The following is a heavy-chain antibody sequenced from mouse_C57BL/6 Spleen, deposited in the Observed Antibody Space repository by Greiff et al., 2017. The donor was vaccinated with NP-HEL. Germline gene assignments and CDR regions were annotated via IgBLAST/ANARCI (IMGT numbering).Heavy chain of an antibody. Sequence: QVQLQQPGAELVRPGSSVKLSCKASGYTFTSYWMHWVKQRPIQGLEWIGNIDPSDSETHYNQKFKDKATLTVDKSSSTAYMQLSSLTSEDSAVYYCAREDGYWYFDVWGTGTTVTVSS. J-gene: IGHJ1*03. CDR2: IDPSDSET. V-gene: IGHV1-52*01. CDR1: GYTFTSYW. D-gene: IGHD2-3*01. CDR3: AREDGYWYFDV.